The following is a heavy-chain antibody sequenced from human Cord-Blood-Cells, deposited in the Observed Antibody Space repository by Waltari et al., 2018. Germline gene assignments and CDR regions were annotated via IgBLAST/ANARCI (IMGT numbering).Heavy chain of an antibody. V-gene: IGHV1-24*01. Sequence: QVQLVQSGAEVKKPGASVKVSCKVSGYTLTELSMHWVRQAPGKGLEWMGGFDTEDGETIYAQKFQGRVTMTEDTSTDTAHMELSSLRSEDTAVYYCATLGGISGSYYYYYYMDVWGKGTTVTVSS. CDR1: GYTLTELS. J-gene: IGHJ6*03. CDR2: FDTEDGET. D-gene: IGHD1-26*01. CDR3: ATLGGISGSYYYYYYMDV.